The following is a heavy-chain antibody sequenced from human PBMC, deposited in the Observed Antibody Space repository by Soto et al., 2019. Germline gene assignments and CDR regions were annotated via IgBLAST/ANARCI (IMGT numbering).Heavy chain of an antibody. CDR1: GGTFSTDS. J-gene: IGHJ6*02. V-gene: IGHV1-69*12. CDR3: AREIDGYYGMDV. CDR2: IIPMFGTA. Sequence: QVQLVQSGAEVKKPGSSVKVSCKASGGTFSTDSISWVRQAPGQGLEWMGGIIPMFGTANNAQKFQGRVTITAVECTSTAYMELSSLRSEDTAVYFCAREIDGYYGMDVWGQGTTVTVAS.